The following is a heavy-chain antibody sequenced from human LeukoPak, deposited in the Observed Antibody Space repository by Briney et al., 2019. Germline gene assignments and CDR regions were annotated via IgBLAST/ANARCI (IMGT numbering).Heavy chain of an antibody. CDR1: GFIFSHYG. V-gene: IGHV3-33*01. J-gene: IGHJ4*01. CDR2: IWSDGSNR. D-gene: IGHD4-11*01. Sequence: GRSLRLSCAASGFIFSHYGMHWVRQAPGKGLEWVAVIWSDGSNRFYAGSVKGRFTISRDNSQNTMFLEMNSLRAEGTAMYYCARDAQRGFDYSNSLQYWGQGILVTVSS. CDR3: ARDAQRGFDYSNSLQY.